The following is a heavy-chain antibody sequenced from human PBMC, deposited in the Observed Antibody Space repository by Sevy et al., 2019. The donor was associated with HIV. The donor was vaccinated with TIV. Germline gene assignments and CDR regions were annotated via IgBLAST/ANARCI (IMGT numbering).Heavy chain of an antibody. CDR2: IYYSGST. V-gene: IGHV4-59*01. CDR3: ARVGTYWELDY. Sequence: SETLSLTCTVSGGSISSYYWSWIRQPPGKGLEWIGYIYYSGSTNYNPSLKSRVTISVDTSENQFSLMLSSVTAADTAVYYCARVGTYWELDYWGQGTLVTVSS. CDR1: GGSISSYY. J-gene: IGHJ4*02. D-gene: IGHD1-26*01.